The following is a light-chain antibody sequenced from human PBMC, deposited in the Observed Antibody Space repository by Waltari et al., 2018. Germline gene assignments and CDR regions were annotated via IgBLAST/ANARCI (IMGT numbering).Light chain of an antibody. Sequence: DIVMTQSPDSLAVSLGERATIHCKSTPSVLYSSNNKNYLAWYQQKPGQPPKLLIYWASTRESGVPDRFSGSWSGTDFTLTISSLQAEDVAVYYCQQFYSTPRTFGQGTKVEIK. CDR3: QQFYSTPRT. V-gene: IGKV4-1*01. J-gene: IGKJ1*01. CDR2: WAS. CDR1: PSVLYSSNNKNY.